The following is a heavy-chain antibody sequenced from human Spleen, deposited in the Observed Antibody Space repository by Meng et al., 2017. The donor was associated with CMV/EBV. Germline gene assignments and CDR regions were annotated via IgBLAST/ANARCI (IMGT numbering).Heavy chain of an antibody. CDR1: GGAISSYY. D-gene: IGHD5-24*01. V-gene: IGHV4-4*07. Sequence: QVQLQESGPGLVKPSETLSLTYTVSGGAISSYYWSWIRQPAGKGLEWIGRIYTSGSNNYNPSLKSRVTMSVDTSKNQFSLKLSSVTAADTAVYYCATYRRDGYTVDPWGQGTLVTVSS. CDR3: ATYRRDGYTVDP. J-gene: IGHJ5*02. CDR2: IYTSGSN.